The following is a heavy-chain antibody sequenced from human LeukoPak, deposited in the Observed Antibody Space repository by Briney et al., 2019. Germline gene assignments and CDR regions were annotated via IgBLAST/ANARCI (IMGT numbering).Heavy chain of an antibody. CDR3: ARDQITRWLQSNFDY. V-gene: IGHV4-61*02. J-gene: IGHJ4*02. CDR2: IYTSGST. CDR1: GGSISSGSYY. D-gene: IGHD5-24*01. Sequence: SETLSLTCTVSGGSISSGSYYWSWIRQPAGKGLEWIGRIYTSGSTNYNPSLKSRVTISVDTSKNQFSLKLSSVTAADTAVYYCARDQITRWLQSNFDYWGQGTLVTVSS.